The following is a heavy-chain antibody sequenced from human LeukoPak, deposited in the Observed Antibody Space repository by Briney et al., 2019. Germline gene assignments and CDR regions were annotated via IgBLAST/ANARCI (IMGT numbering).Heavy chain of an antibody. Sequence: GGSLRLSCAASGFTFSRNGMNWVRQAPGKGLEWVAFIRYDGTNKYYADSVKGRFTISRDNSKNTLYLQMNSLRAEDTAVYYCARRAGAYSHPYDYWGQGTLVTVSS. CDR2: IRYDGTNK. J-gene: IGHJ4*02. D-gene: IGHD4/OR15-4a*01. CDR1: GFTFSRNG. V-gene: IGHV3-30*02. CDR3: ARRAGAYSHPYDY.